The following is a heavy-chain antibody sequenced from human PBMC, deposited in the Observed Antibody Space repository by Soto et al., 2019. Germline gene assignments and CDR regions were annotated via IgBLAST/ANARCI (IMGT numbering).Heavy chain of an antibody. CDR1: RCVFPWVN. Sequence: SSDQECCMACRCVFPWVNIHLERQAPGQRLEWMGWINAGNGNTKYSQKFQGRVTFTRDTSANTAYMELSSLISEDTAVYYCARPKDYDDCLDLWGKGTLVTVSS. V-gene: IGHV1-3*01. CDR2: INAGNGNT. D-gene: IGHD3-22*01. J-gene: IGHJ4*02. CDR3: ARPKDYDDCLDL.